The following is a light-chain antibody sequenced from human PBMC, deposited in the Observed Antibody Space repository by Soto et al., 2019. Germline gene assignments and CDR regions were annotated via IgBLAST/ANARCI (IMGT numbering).Light chain of an antibody. Sequence: VVLTQSPLSLPVTLGQPASISCWSSQSLVYKVGDTYLNWFQQRTGQSPSRLVYKVSNRDSGVPERFSGSGSDTDFTLKISRVEAEDVGVYYCMQGTHWPYTFGQGTKVEIK. V-gene: IGKV2-30*01. CDR1: QSLVYKVGDTY. CDR2: KVS. CDR3: MQGTHWPYT. J-gene: IGKJ2*01.